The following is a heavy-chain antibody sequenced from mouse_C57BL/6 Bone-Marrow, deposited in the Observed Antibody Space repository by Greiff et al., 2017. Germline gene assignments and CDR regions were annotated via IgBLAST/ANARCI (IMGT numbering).Heavy chain of an antibody. CDR2: ILPGSGST. CDR1: GYTFTGYW. Sequence: QVQLQQSGAELMKPGASVKLSCKATGYTFTGYWIEWVKQRPGHGLEWIGEILPGSGSTNYNEKFKGKATFTADTSSNTAYMQLSSLTPADSAIYCCARDYYGSSSHFDYWGQGTTLTVSS. J-gene: IGHJ2*01. V-gene: IGHV1-9*01. CDR3: ARDYYGSSSHFDY. D-gene: IGHD1-1*01.